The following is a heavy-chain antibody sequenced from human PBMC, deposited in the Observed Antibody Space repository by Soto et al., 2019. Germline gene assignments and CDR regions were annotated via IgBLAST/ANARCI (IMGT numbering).Heavy chain of an antibody. CDR2: ISGDGNIT. V-gene: IGHV3-74*01. Sequence: EVQLVESGGGLVQPGGCLRLSCAASGFTLRSYWMHWVRQVSGKGLVWVSRISGDGNITTYADSVKGRFTISRDNANNTLYLQMSGLRAEDTALYYCVRLVATNGRSFDYWGQGPQVTVSS. CDR1: GFTLRSYW. CDR3: VRLVATNGRSFDY. D-gene: IGHD5-12*01. J-gene: IGHJ4*02.